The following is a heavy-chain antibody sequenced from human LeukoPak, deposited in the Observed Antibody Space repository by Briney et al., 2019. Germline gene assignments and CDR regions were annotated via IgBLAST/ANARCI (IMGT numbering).Heavy chain of an antibody. J-gene: IGHJ4*02. CDR2: ISGSADNT. CDR3: AKQGFGC. Sequence: GGSLRLSCTASGFTLSSYAMSWVRQAPGEGLEWVSTISGSADNTNYAEAVKGRFTISRDNSKNTMYLQMNSLRAEDTAVYYCAKQGFGCWGQETLVTVSS. CDR1: GFTLSSYA. V-gene: IGHV3-23*01.